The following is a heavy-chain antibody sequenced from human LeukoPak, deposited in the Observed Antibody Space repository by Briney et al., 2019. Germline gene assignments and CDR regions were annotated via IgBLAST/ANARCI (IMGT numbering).Heavy chain of an antibody. D-gene: IGHD6-19*01. V-gene: IGHV5-51*01. J-gene: IGHJ3*02. CDR3: ARPDSSGWHDAFDI. Sequence: GAXLKISFKGSGCRFTSYWIGWVRQMPGKGVEGMGIIYPGDSDTRYSPSFQGQVTISPDKSISTAYLQWSSLKASDTAMYYCARPDSSGWHDAFDIWGQGTMVTVSS. CDR2: IYPGDSDT. CDR1: GCRFTSYW.